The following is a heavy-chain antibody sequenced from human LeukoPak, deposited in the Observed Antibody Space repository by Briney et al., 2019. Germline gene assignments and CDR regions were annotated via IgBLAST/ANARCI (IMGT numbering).Heavy chain of an antibody. D-gene: IGHD3-22*01. J-gene: IGHJ4*02. Sequence: SETLSLTCTVSGGSISSGGYYWSWIRQPPGKGLEWIGEINHSGSTNYNPSLKSRVTISVDTSKNQFSLKLSSVTAADTAVYYCARGKPYYDSSGYRLSPFDYWGQGTLVTVSS. CDR1: GGSISSGGYY. CDR3: ARGKPYYDSSGYRLSPFDY. CDR2: INHSGST. V-gene: IGHV4-39*07.